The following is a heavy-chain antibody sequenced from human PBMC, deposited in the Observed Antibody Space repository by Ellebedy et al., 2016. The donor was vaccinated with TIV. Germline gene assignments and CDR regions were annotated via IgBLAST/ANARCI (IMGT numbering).Heavy chain of an antibody. Sequence: GGSLRLSXAASGFTFSSYAMSWVRQAPGKGLEWVSAISGSGGSTYYADSVQGRFTISRDNSKNTLYLQMNSLRAEDTAVYYCARDGDYYDSSGYYRQLDYWGQGTLVTVSS. CDR2: ISGSGGST. CDR1: GFTFSSYA. J-gene: IGHJ4*02. V-gene: IGHV3-23*01. D-gene: IGHD3-22*01. CDR3: ARDGDYYDSSGYYRQLDY.